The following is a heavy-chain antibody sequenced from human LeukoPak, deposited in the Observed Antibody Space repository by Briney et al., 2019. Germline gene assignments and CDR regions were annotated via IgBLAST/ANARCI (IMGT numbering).Heavy chain of an antibody. V-gene: IGHV4-34*01. J-gene: IGHJ4*02. CDR1: GGSFSGYY. CDR2: INHSGST. D-gene: IGHD3-22*01. CDR3: ARIGQGHFAYYYDSSGPTSYFDY. Sequence: SETLSLTCAVYGGSFSGYYWSWIRQPPGKGLEWIGEINHSGSTNYNPSLKSRVTISVDTSKNQFSLKLSSVTAADTAVYYCARIGQGHFAYYYDSSGPTSYFDYWGQGTLVTVS.